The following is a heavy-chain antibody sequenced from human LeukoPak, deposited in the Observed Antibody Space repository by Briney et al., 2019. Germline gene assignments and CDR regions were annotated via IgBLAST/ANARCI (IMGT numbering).Heavy chain of an antibody. D-gene: IGHD3-9*01. CDR3: AKKDYDILTGYTGAVDY. J-gene: IGHJ4*02. Sequence: GGSLRLSCAASGFTFSSYAMSWVRQAPGKGLEWVSAISGSGGSTYYADSVKGRFTISRDDSKNTLYLQMNSLRAEDTAVYYCAKKDYDILTGYTGAVDYWGQGTLVTVSS. V-gene: IGHV3-23*01. CDR1: GFTFSSYA. CDR2: ISGSGGST.